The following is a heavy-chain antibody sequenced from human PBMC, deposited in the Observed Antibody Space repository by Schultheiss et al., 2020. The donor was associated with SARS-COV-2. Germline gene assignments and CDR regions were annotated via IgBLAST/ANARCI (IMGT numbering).Heavy chain of an antibody. J-gene: IGHJ3*02. CDR1: GYTFTGYY. D-gene: IGHD3-22*01. V-gene: IGHV1-2*02. CDR2: INPNSGGT. CDR3: ARDGLPHYYDSSGYYRPWAFDI. Sequence: ASVKVSCKASGYTFTGYYMHWVRQAPGQGLEWMGWINPNSGGTNYAQKFQGRVTMTRDTSISTAYMELSRLRSDDTAVYYCARDGLPHYYDSSGYYRPWAFDIWGQGTMVTVSS.